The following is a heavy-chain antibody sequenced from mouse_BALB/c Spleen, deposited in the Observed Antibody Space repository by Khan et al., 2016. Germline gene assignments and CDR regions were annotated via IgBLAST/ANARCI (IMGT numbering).Heavy chain of an antibody. CDR2: ISCYNGAT. Sequence: LVKTGASVKISCKASGYSFTGYYIHWVKQSLGKGLEWIGYISCYNGATNYNQKFRGKATFTVDTSSSTAYMQFNSLTSEDSAVYYCARGDYDGYYAMDYWGQGTSVTVSS. CDR1: GYSFTGYY. V-gene: IGHV1S34*01. D-gene: IGHD2-4*01. CDR3: ARGDYDGYYAMDY. J-gene: IGHJ4*01.